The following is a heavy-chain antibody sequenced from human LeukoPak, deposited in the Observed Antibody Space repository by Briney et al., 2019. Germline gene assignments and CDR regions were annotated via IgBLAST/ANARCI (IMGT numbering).Heavy chain of an antibody. CDR2: IYYSGST. J-gene: IGHJ3*02. CDR1: GGSISSYY. CDR3: AGIAAAGNPNAFDI. V-gene: IGHV4-59*01. D-gene: IGHD6-13*01. Sequence: ASETLSLTCTVSGGSISSYYWSWIRQPPGKGLEWIGYIYYSGSTNYNPSLKSRVTISVDTSKNQFSLKLSSVTAADTAVCYCAGIAAAGNPNAFDIWGQGTMVTVSS.